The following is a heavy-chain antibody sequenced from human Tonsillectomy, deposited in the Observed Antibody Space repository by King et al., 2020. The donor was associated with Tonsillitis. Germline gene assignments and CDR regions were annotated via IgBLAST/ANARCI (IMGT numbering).Heavy chain of an antibody. J-gene: IGHJ4*02. CDR2: IRSKANSYAT. Sequence: VQLVESGGGLVQPGGSLKLSCAASGFTFTDSAMHWVRQASGKGLEWVGRIRSKANSYATAYAASVKGRFTISRDDSTNTAYLQMNSLKTEDTAVYYCTTEYCSSPSWNIWGQGTLVTVSS. CDR1: GFTFTDSA. CDR3: TTEYCSSPSWNI. V-gene: IGHV3-73*01. D-gene: IGHD2-2*01.